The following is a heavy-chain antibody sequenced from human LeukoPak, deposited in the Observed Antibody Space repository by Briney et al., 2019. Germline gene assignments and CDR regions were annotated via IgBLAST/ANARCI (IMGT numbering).Heavy chain of an antibody. D-gene: IGHD5-12*01. CDR1: GFIFSSYS. CDR2: ISSSGSSTI. J-gene: IGHJ6*03. Sequence: PGGSLRLSCAASGFIFSSYSMNWVRQAPGKGLEWVSYISSSGSSTIYYADSVKGRFTISRDNAKNSLYLQINSLRAEDTAVYYCARSGYSGYVAYMDVWGKGTTVTVSS. V-gene: IGHV3-48*01. CDR3: ARSGYSGYVAYMDV.